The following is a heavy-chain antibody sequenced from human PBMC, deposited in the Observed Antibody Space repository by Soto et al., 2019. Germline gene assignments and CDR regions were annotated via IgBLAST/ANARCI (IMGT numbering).Heavy chain of an antibody. CDR2: ISTYNHDT. V-gene: IGHV1-18*01. CDR3: ARLGKYYQSLDP. Sequence: GASVKVSCKTSGYTYRIYAITWVRQAPGQGLEWMGWISTYNHDTRYAQRFQGRLSMATDTSTSTAYMELRSLTSDDTAVYYCARLGKYYQSLDPWGPGTLVTVSS. CDR1: GYTYRIYA. J-gene: IGHJ5*02. D-gene: IGHD2-2*01.